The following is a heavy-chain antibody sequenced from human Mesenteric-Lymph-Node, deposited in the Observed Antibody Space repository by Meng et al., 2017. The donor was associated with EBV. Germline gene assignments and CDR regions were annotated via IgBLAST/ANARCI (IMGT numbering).Heavy chain of an antibody. J-gene: IGHJ4*02. CDR1: GVTFSSST. D-gene: IGHD3-3*01. V-gene: IGHV1-69*02. Sequence: GSGLNKPGSSVTASCKAYGVTFSSSTISWVRQAPGQVLEWMGRIIPILGIANYAQKFQGRVTITADKSTSTAYMELSSLRSEDTAVYYCASSIFGVVIISPLGYWGQGTLVTVSS. CDR3: ASSIFGVVIISPLGY. CDR2: IIPILGIA.